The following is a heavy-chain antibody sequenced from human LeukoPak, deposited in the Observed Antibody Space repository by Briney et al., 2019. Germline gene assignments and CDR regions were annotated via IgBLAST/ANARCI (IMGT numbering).Heavy chain of an antibody. CDR2: INHSGST. CDR3: ARGFANYYDSSGYYYDY. V-gene: IGHV4-34*01. CDR1: GGSFSGYY. J-gene: IGHJ4*02. Sequence: SETLSLTCAVYGGSFSGYYWSWIRQPPGKGLEWIGEINHSGSTNYNSSLKSRVTISVDTSKNQFSLKLSSVTAADTAVYYCARGFANYYDSSGYYYDYWGQGTLVTVSS. D-gene: IGHD3-22*01.